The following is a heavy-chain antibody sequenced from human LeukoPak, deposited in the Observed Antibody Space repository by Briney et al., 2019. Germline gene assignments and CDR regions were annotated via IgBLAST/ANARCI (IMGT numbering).Heavy chain of an antibody. CDR2: INPSGGST. Sequence: GASVKVSCKASGYTFTSYYMHWVRQAPGQGLEWMGIINPSGGSTSYAQKFQGRVTMTRDMSTSTVYMELSSLRSEDTAVYYCARDVGGSYELTVLDYWGQGTLVTVSS. D-gene: IGHD1-26*01. V-gene: IGHV1-46*01. CDR3: ARDVGGSYELTVLDY. J-gene: IGHJ4*02. CDR1: GYTFTSYY.